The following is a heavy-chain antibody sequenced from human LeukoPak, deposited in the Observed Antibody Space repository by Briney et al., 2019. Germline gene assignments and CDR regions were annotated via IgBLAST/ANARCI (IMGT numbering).Heavy chain of an antibody. D-gene: IGHD4-17*01. CDR3: AKDAAPMTTVTHYFDY. CDR1: GFTFSSYA. Sequence: GGSLRLSCAASGFTFSSYAMSWVRQAPGKGLEWVSAISGSGGSTYYADSVKGRFTISRDNSKNTLYLQMNSLRAEDTAVYYCAKDAAPMTTVTHYFDYWGQGTLVTASS. J-gene: IGHJ4*02. CDR2: ISGSGGST. V-gene: IGHV3-23*01.